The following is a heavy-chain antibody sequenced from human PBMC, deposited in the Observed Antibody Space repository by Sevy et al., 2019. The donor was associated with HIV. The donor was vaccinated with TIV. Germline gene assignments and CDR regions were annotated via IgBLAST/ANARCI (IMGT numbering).Heavy chain of an antibody. J-gene: IGHJ4*02. CDR3: ARAVMEMSTWRSDY. CDR2: ISSNSDYI. V-gene: IGHV3-21*01. D-gene: IGHD3-16*01. Sequence: GGSLRLSCAASGFTFSSYRMTWVRQAPGKGLEWVSCISSNSDYINYADSVKGRFTISRDNAKNLLYLQMDSLRAEDTAVYYCARAVMEMSTWRSDYRGQGTLVTVSS. CDR1: GFTFSSYR.